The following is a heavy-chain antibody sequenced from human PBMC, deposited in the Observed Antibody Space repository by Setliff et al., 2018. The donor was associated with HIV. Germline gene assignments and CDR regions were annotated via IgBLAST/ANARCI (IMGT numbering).Heavy chain of an antibody. Sequence: SVKVSCKASGYDFTNYDINWVRQATGQGLEWMGWMNPQSGNTGYIEKFQGRVTFIRNISISTAYRELSSLSSEDTAVYYCARVPPRLPGVLLPAYALDFWGQGTMVTVSS. J-gene: IGHJ3*01. CDR3: ARVPPRLPGVLLPAYALDF. V-gene: IGHV1-8*03. CDR2: MNPQSGNT. CDR1: GYDFTNYD. D-gene: IGHD2-21*01.